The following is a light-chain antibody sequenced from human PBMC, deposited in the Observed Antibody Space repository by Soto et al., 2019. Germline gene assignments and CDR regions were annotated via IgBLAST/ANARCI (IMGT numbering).Light chain of an antibody. CDR2: GAS. V-gene: IGKV3-15*01. CDR1: QSIRTN. CDR3: QQYFNWPLTWT. J-gene: IGKJ3*01. Sequence: EIVWTQSPATLSVSAGGTVTLSCRASQSIRTNVAWYQQIPGQAPRLLVYGASTRATGVPARFSGSGSGIEFPLTISSLQSEDSAFYYCQQYFNWPLTWTFGPGTKVQIK.